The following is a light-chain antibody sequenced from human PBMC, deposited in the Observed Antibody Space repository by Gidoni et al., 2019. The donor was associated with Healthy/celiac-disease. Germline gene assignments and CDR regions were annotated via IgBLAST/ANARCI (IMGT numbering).Light chain of an antibody. CDR1: SSAVGGYNY. J-gene: IGLJ2*01. V-gene: IGLV2-14*01. CDR2: DVS. Sequence: QSALTQPASVSGSPGQSITISCTGTSSAVGGYNYVSWYQQHPGKAPKLMIYDVSNRPSGVSNRFSGSKSGNTASLTISGLQAEDEADYYCSSYTSSSTSQVFGGGTKLTVL. CDR3: SSYTSSSTSQV.